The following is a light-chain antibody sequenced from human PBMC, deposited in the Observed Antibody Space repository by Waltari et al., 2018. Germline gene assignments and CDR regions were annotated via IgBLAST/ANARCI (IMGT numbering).Light chain of an antibody. CDR1: NSDVGGYNY. Sequence: QSPLTQPASVSGSPGQSITISCTGTNSDVGGYNYASWYQQLPGKAPKLMIYDVNKWPSGVSNRFSRSKSGNTASLTISGLQAEDEADYYCSSYTNRDTHVIFGGGTKLTVL. CDR2: DVN. V-gene: IGLV2-14*03. J-gene: IGLJ2*01. CDR3: SSYTNRDTHVI.